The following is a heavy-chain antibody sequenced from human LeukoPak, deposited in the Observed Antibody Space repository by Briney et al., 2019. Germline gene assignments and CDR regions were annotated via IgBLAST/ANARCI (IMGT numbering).Heavy chain of an antibody. CDR3: ARGSIAARLGNL. J-gene: IGHJ4*02. Sequence: SETLSLTCAVYGVSFSGYYWSWIRQPPGKGLEWIGEINHSGGTNYSPSLKRRVTMSLDTSKNQFSLKLTSVTAADTAVYYCARGSIAARLGNLWGQGTLVTVSS. V-gene: IGHV4-34*01. CDR2: INHSGGT. D-gene: IGHD6-6*01. CDR1: GVSFSGYY.